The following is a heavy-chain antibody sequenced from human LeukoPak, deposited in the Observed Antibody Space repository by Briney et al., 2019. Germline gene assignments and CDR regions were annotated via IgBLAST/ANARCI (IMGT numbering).Heavy chain of an antibody. CDR1: GGSISSYY. V-gene: IGHV4-59*12. D-gene: IGHD5-24*01. Sequence: SETLSLTCTVSGGSISSYYWSWIRQPPGKGLEWIGYIYYSGSTNYNPSLKSRVTISRDTSKNEFSLKLSSVTAADTAVYYCARDSRRDGYNLDYWGRGTLVTVSS. CDR2: IYYSGST. J-gene: IGHJ4*02. CDR3: ARDSRRDGYNLDY.